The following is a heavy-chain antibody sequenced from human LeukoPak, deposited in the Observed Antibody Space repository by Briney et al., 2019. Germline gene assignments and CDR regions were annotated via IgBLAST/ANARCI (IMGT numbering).Heavy chain of an antibody. Sequence: SETLSLTCTVSGGSISSSSYYWGGIRQPPGKGLEWIGSIYYSGSTYYNPSLKSRVTISVDTSKNQFSLKLSSVTAADTAVYYCARPNNWNYDSRYYYYMDVWGKGTTVTVSS. J-gene: IGHJ6*03. D-gene: IGHD3-22*01. CDR2: IYYSGST. V-gene: IGHV4-39*01. CDR1: GGSISSSSYY. CDR3: ARPNNWNYDSRYYYYMDV.